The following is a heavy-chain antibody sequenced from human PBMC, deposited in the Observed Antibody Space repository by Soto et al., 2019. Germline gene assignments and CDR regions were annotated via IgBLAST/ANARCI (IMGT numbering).Heavy chain of an antibody. CDR1: GGSISSGGYS. Sequence: LSLTCTVSGGSISSGGYSWSWIRQHPGKGLEWIGYIYYSGSTYYNPSLKSRVTISVDTSKNQFSLKLSSVTAADTAVYYCAREGVNNGRERLFDIWGQGTMVTVSS. CDR2: IYYSGST. J-gene: IGHJ3*02. V-gene: IGHV4-31*03. D-gene: IGHD1-20*01. CDR3: AREGVNNGRERLFDI.